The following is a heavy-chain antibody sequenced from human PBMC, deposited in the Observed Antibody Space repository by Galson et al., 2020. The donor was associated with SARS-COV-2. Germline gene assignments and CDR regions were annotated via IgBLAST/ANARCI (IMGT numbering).Heavy chain of an antibody. CDR2: IYTSGST. CDR1: GGSISSGSYY. CDR3: ASYRIAAAGSRYYYGMDV. V-gene: IGHV4-61*02. J-gene: IGHJ6*02. D-gene: IGHD6-13*01. Sequence: SETLSLTCTVSGGSISSGSYYWSWIRQPAGKGLEWIGRIYTSGSTNYNPSLKSRVTISVDTSKNQFSLKLSSVTAADTAVYYCASYRIAAAGSRYYYGMDVWGQGTTVTVSS.